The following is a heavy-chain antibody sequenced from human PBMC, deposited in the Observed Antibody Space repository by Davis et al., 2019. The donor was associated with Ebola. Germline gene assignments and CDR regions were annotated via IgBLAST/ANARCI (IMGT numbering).Heavy chain of an antibody. D-gene: IGHD1-20*01. CDR1: GYSFTSYW. V-gene: IGHV5-51*01. CDR3: ARLPYITGTTSSAFDI. J-gene: IGHJ3*02. CDR2: IYPGDSDT. Sequence: PGGSLRLSCKGSGYSFTSYWIGWVRQMPGKGLEWMGIIYPGDSDTRYSPSFQGQVTISADKSISTAYLQWSSLKASDTAMYYCARLPYITGTTSSAFDIWGQGTMVTVSS.